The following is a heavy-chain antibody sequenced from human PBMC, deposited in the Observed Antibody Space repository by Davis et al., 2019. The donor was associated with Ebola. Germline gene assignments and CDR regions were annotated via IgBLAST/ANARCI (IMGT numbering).Heavy chain of an antibody. J-gene: IGHJ4*02. Sequence: GESLKISCAASGFTFSSFGLNWVRQAPGKGLEWVSSIDSSSGYRYYAASLKGRFAISRDNAKNSLYLQMNSLRADDTAVYYCARDFSPYFFDYWGQGTLVTVSS. CDR1: GFTFSSFG. CDR3: ARDFSPYFFDY. CDR2: IDSSSGYR. V-gene: IGHV3-21*01.